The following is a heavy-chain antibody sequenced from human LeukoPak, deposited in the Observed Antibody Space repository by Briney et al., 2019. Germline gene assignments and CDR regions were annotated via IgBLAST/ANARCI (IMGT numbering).Heavy chain of an antibody. CDR2: IKQDGSEK. CDR1: GFTFSSYS. D-gene: IGHD3-22*01. V-gene: IGHV3-7*01. Sequence: GGSLRLSCAASGFTFSSYSMNWVRQAPGKGLEWVANIKQDGSEKYYVDSVKGRFTISRDNAKNSLYLEMNSLRAEDTAVYYCARGEDYYDSSGLPHDAFDIWGQGTMVTVSS. CDR3: ARGEDYYDSSGLPHDAFDI. J-gene: IGHJ3*02.